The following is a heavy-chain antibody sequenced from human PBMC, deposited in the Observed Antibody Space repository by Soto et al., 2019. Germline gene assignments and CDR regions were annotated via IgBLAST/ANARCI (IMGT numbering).Heavy chain of an antibody. CDR1: GFTFSSYG. V-gene: IGHV3-30*18. D-gene: IGHD3-10*01. CDR2: ISSDGSNK. CDR3: AKVRADYYYGSGPFDY. Sequence: QVQLVESGGGVVQPGRSLRLSCAASGFTFSSYGMHWVRQAPGKGLEWVALISSDGSNKYYADSGKGRFTISRDNSKNTLYLQMNTLRAEDTAVYSCAKVRADYYYGSGPFDYWGQGTLVTVSS. J-gene: IGHJ4*02.